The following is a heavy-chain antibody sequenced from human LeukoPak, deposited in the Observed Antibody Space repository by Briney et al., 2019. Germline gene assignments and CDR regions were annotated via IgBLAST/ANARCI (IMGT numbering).Heavy chain of an antibody. CDR3: ARGGDGYNWSFDY. V-gene: IGHV3-30-3*01. Sequence: GGSLRLSCAASGFTFSSYAMHWVRQAPGKGLEGVAVISYDGSNKYYADSVKGRSTISRDNSKNTLYLQMNSLRAEDTAVYYCARGGDGYNWSFDYWGQGTLVTVSS. CDR2: ISYDGSNK. J-gene: IGHJ4*02. D-gene: IGHD5-24*01. CDR1: GFTFSSYA.